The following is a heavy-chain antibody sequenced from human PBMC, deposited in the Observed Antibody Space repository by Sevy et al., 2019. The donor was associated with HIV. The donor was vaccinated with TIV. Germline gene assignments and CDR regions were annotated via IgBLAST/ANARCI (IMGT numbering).Heavy chain of an antibody. CDR3: ARGAGRETYYYYGMDV. V-gene: IGHV3-13*01. Sequence: GGFLRLSCAASGFTFSSYDMHWVRQATGKGLEWVSAIGTAGDTYYPGSVKGRFTISRENAKNSLYLQVNSLRAGDTAVYYCARGAGRETYYYYGMDVWGQGTTVTVSS. CDR1: GFTFSSYD. D-gene: IGHD6-13*01. J-gene: IGHJ6*02. CDR2: IGTAGDT.